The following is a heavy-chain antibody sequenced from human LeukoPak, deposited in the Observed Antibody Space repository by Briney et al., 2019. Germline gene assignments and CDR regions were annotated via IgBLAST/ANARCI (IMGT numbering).Heavy chain of an antibody. Sequence: PSETLSLTCTVSGGSISSGSYYWNWIRQPAGKGLEWIGLIYTSGSTDYNPSLKSRVTMSVDTSKNQLSLKLSSVTAADTAVYYCARGVRGVIIDYWGQGTLVTVSS. D-gene: IGHD3-10*01. CDR3: ARGVRGVIIDY. V-gene: IGHV4-61*02. CDR2: IYTSGST. CDR1: GGSISSGSYY. J-gene: IGHJ4*02.